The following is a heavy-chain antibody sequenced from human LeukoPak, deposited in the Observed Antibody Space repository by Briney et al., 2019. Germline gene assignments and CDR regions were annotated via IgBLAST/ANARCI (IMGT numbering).Heavy chain of an antibody. D-gene: IGHD6-13*01. Sequence: GGSLRLSCAASGFTFSSYWMSWVRQAPGKGLEWVANIKQDGSEKYYVDSVKGRLTISRDNAKNSLYLQMNSLRAEDTAVYYCARDYLSGDSSSGKLDWGQGTLVTVSS. CDR3: ARDYLSGDSSSGKLD. CDR1: GFTFSSYW. CDR2: IKQDGSEK. J-gene: IGHJ4*02. V-gene: IGHV3-7*01.